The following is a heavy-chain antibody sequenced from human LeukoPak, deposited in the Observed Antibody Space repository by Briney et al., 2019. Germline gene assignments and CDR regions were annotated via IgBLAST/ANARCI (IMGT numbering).Heavy chain of an antibody. CDR1: GFTFSSYG. D-gene: IGHD4-17*01. Sequence: PGGSLRLSCAASGFTFSSYGMHWVRQAPGKGLEWVAFIRYDGSNKYYADSVKGRFTISRDNSKNTLYLQMNSLRAEDTAVYYCAKDRLLGDYVVGGAFDIWGQGTMVTVSS. CDR3: AKDRLLGDYVVGGAFDI. V-gene: IGHV3-30*02. J-gene: IGHJ3*02. CDR2: IRYDGSNK.